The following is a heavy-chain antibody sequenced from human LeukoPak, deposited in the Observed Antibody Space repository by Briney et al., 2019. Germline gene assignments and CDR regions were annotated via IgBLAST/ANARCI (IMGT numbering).Heavy chain of an antibody. J-gene: IGHJ3*02. CDR3: ARESYYYDSSGYSPTTNDAFDI. CDR1: GGSISSYY. V-gene: IGHV4-4*07. Sequence: TSETLSLTCTVSGGSISSYYWSWIRQPAGKGLEWIGRIYTSGSTNYNPSLKSRVTISVDTSKNQFSLKLSSVTAADTAVYYCARESYYYDSSGYSPTTNDAFDIWGQGTMVTVSS. D-gene: IGHD3-22*01. CDR2: IYTSGST.